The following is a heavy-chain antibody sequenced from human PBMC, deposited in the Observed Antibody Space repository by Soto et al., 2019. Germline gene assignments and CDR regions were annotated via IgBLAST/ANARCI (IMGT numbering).Heavy chain of an antibody. CDR2: VNANSGGT. CDR3: ASCGIPSRPIGGFASLPQIDAFDI. J-gene: IGHJ3*02. CDR1: GYTFNGYY. D-gene: IGHD6-6*01. V-gene: IGHV1-2*02. Sequence: QVQLVQSGAEVKKPGASVKVSCKASGYTFNGYYLHWVRLAPGQGLESMGWVNANSGGTNYAQKFKGRVTMTRDTSISSAYIEMRRLRSDDTAVYYYASCGIPSRPIGGFASLPQIDAFDIWGQGSLVTVSS.